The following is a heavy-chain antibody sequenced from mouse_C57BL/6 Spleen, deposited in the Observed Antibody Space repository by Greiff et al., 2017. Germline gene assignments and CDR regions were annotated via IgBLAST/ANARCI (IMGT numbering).Heavy chain of an antibody. CDR3: ARADYGSGGFAY. CDR2: IDPSDSYT. Sequence: QVQLQQPGAELVMPGASVKLSCKASGYTFTSYWMHWVKQRPGQGLEWIGEIDPSDSYTNYNQKFKGKSTLTVDKSSSTAYMQLSSLTSEDSAVYYCARADYGSGGFAYWGQGTLVTVSA. CDR1: GYTFTSYW. D-gene: IGHD1-1*01. V-gene: IGHV1-69*01. J-gene: IGHJ3*01.